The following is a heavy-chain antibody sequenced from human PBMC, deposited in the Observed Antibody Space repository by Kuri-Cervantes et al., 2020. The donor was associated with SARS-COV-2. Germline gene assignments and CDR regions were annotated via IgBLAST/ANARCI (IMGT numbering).Heavy chain of an antibody. Sequence: GESLKISCAASGFTFSDYYMSWIRQAPGKGLEWVSYISSSGSTIYYADSVKGRFTVSRDSAKNSLYLQINSLRGEDTAVYYCARVAGEGPIYYYYMDVWGKGTTVTVSS. D-gene: IGHD3-10*01. CDR3: ARVAGEGPIYYYYMDV. J-gene: IGHJ6*03. V-gene: IGHV3-11*04. CDR2: ISSSGSTI. CDR1: GFTFSDYY.